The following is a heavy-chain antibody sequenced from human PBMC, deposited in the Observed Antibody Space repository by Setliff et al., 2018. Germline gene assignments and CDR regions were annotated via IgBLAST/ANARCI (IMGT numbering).Heavy chain of an antibody. Sequence: GGSLRLSCAASGFTFSSYGMHWVRQAPGKGLEWVAVIWYDGSNKYYADSVKGRFTISRDNSKNTVYLQMNSLRAEDTAVYYCARDYTYYDFWSGPSSDAFDIWGQGTMVTVSS. CDR2: IWYDGSNK. V-gene: IGHV3-33*01. CDR1: GFTFSSYG. J-gene: IGHJ3*02. CDR3: ARDYTYYDFWSGPSSDAFDI. D-gene: IGHD3-3*01.